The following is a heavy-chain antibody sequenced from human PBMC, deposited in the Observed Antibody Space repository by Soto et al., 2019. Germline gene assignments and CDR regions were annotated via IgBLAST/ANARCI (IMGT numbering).Heavy chain of an antibody. J-gene: IGHJ4*02. CDR2: IYPGDSET. CDR1: GYSFFNYW. CDR3: ARVAYAFGFFDY. D-gene: IGHD2-21*01. V-gene: IGHV5-51*01. Sequence: HGESLKISCKGSGYSFFNYWIGWVRQMPGKGLEWMGIIYPGDSETRYSPSFQGQVIISADKSLSTAYLQWSSLEASDTATYYCARVAYAFGFFDYWGQGTLVTVSS.